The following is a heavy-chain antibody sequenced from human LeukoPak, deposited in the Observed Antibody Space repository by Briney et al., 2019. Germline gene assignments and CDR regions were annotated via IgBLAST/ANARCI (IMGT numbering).Heavy chain of an antibody. V-gene: IGHV4-59*01. CDR2: IYYSGST. CDR1: GGSISSYY. J-gene: IGHJ4*02. D-gene: IGHD6-13*01. CDR3: ARGKQLEWPL. Sequence: SETLSLTCTVSGGSISSYYWSWIRQPPGKGLEWIGYIYYSGSTNYNPSLKSRVTISVDTSKNQFSLKLSSVTAADTAVYYCARGKQLEWPLWGQGTLVTVSS.